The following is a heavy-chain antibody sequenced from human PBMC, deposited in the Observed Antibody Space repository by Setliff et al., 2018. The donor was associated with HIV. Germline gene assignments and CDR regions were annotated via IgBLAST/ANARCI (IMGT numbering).Heavy chain of an antibody. CDR1: GGSFSGYY. CDR3: ARPARSYDRSGTHYAFDI. CDR2: INHSGST. J-gene: IGHJ3*02. V-gene: IGHV4-34*01. Sequence: AETLSLTCAVYGGSFSGYYWSWIRQPPGKGLEWIGEINHSGSTNYNPSLKSRVTISVDTSKNQFSLKLSSVTAADTAVYYCARPARSYDRSGTHYAFDIWGQGTMVTVSS. D-gene: IGHD3-22*01.